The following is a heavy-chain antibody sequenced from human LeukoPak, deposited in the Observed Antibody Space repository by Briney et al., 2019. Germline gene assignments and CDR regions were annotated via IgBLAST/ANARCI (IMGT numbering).Heavy chain of an antibody. D-gene: IGHD2-21*02. CDR1: GFTFNNYW. J-gene: IGHJ4*02. Sequence: GSLRLSCAASGFTFNNYWMSWVRQAPGKGLEWLANIKEDGSRKYHVDSVKGRFTISRDNAKKSLFLQMNSLRAEDTAVYYCARDGVTSSVDYWGQGTLVTVSS. CDR3: ARDGVTSSVDY. CDR2: IKEDGSRK. V-gene: IGHV3-7*01.